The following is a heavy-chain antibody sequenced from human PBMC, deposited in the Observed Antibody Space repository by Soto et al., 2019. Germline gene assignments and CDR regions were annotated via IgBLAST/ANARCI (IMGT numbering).Heavy chain of an antibody. J-gene: IGHJ4*02. Sequence: PSETLSLTCTVSGGSISNYYWSWIRQPPGRGLEWIGHIFYSGSTNYNPSLKTRVTISVDKSKNQFSLKLSSVTAADTAVYYCARVEITMVRGVIITRYFDYWGQGTLVTVSS. D-gene: IGHD3-10*01. V-gene: IGHV4-59*12. CDR1: GGSISNYY. CDR2: IFYSGST. CDR3: ARVEITMVRGVIITRYFDY.